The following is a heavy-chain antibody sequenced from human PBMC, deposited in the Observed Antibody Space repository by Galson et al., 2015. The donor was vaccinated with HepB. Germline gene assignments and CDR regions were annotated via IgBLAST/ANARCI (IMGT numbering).Heavy chain of an antibody. CDR2: INTDGSAT. V-gene: IGHV3-74*01. CDR3: ASSRPNNALRIKRNPGARVSFDI. Sequence: SLRLSCAASGFTLSSYWMHWVRQAPGKGLVWVSRINTDGSATTYADSVKGRFTISRDNAKNSLYLQMNSLRAEDTAVYYCASSRPNNALRIKRNPGARVSFDIWGQGTMVTVSS. CDR1: GFTLSSYW. D-gene: IGHD1-14*01. J-gene: IGHJ3*02.